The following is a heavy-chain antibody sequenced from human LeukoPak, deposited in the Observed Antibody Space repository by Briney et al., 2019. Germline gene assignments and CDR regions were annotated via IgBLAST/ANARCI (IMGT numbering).Heavy chain of an antibody. J-gene: IGHJ4*02. CDR1: GFTLRSYS. D-gene: IGHD2-8*01. CDR2: ISDSGGRT. V-gene: IGHV3-23*01. CDR3: AKAKPPRNPLMVSAMRGYFDY. Sequence: GGSLRLSCAASGFTLRSYSMNWVRQAPGKGLEWVSLISDSGGRTYYADSVKGRFTISRDNSKNTLFLQMNSLRAEDTAVYYCAKAKPPRNPLMVSAMRGYFDYWGQGTLVTVSS.